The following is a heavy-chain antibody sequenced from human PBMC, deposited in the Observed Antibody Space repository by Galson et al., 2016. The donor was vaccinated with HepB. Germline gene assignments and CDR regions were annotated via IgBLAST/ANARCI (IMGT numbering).Heavy chain of an antibody. V-gene: IGHV3-30*18. Sequence: SLRLSCAVTGFTFSTYGMHWVRQAPGKGLEWVALISFDGSNTYYADSVKGRFTISKANSRNTPYLQMNSLRGEDTAVYYCAKDRPIEYWGQGTLVTVSS. CDR3: AKDRPIEY. D-gene: IGHD2/OR15-2a*01. CDR2: ISFDGSNT. CDR1: GFTFSTYG. J-gene: IGHJ4*02.